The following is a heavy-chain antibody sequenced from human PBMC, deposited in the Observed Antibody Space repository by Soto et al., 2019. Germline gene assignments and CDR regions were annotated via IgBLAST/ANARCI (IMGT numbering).Heavy chain of an antibody. D-gene: IGHD2-2*01. CDR2: ISGSGGST. Sequence: VQLLESGGGLVQPGGSLRLSCAASGFTFSSYAMSWVRQAPGRGLEWVSAISGSGGSTYYADSVKGRFTISRDNSRNTLYLQMNSLRAEDTAVYYCANLSSISSTSDDAFDIWGQGTMVTVSS. CDR1: GFTFSSYA. CDR3: ANLSSISSTSDDAFDI. V-gene: IGHV3-23*01. J-gene: IGHJ3*02.